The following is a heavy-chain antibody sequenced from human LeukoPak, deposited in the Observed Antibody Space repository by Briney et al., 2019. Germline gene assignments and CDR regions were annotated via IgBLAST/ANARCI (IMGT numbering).Heavy chain of an antibody. CDR2: INSDGSST. J-gene: IGHJ4*02. Sequence: GGSLRLSCAASRFTFSSYWMHWVRHAPGKGLVWVSRINSDGSSTSYADSVKGRFTISRDNAKNTLYLQMNSLRAEDTAVYYCARAGDYYDSSGYLHYFDYWGQGTLVTVSS. D-gene: IGHD3-22*01. CDR1: RFTFSSYW. V-gene: IGHV3-74*01. CDR3: ARAGDYYDSSGYLHYFDY.